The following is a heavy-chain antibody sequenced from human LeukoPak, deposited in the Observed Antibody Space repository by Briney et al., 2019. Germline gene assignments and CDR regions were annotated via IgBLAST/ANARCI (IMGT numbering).Heavy chain of an antibody. CDR1: GGTISGYH. D-gene: IGHD6-13*01. CDR2: IYYSGST. CDR3: ARGGRIAAAGTGYFDY. Sequence: PSETLSLTCTVSGGTISGYHWSWIRQPPGKGLEWIGYIYYSGSTNYNPSLKSRVTISVDTSKNQFSLKLSSVTAADTAVYYCARGGRIAAAGTGYFDYWGQGTLVTVSS. J-gene: IGHJ4*02. V-gene: IGHV4-59*12.